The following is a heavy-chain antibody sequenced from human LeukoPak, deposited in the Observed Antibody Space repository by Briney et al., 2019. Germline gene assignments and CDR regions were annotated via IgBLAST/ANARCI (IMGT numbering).Heavy chain of an antibody. V-gene: IGHV3-74*01. CDR1: GFTFRSYW. CDR2: VNTDGSST. Sequence: PGGSLRLSCAASGFTFRSYWMHWVRQAPGKGLVWDSRVNTDGSSTSYADSVKGRFTISRDNAKNTLYLQMNSLRAEDTAVYYCARVKDTSYGMDVWGQGTTLTVSS. D-gene: IGHD2-15*01. CDR3: ARVKDTSYGMDV. J-gene: IGHJ6*02.